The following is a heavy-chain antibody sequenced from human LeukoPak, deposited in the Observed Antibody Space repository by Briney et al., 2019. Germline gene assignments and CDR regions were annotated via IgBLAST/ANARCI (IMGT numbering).Heavy chain of an antibody. Sequence: ASVNVSCKASGYTFTDYYMHWVRQAPGQGLEWMGWINPNSGGTNSAQKFQGRVTMTRDTSISTAYMELSRLRSDDTAVYSCARALCGGDCYSAFDFWGPGTLVTVSS. CDR2: INPNSGGT. CDR1: GYTFTDYY. V-gene: IGHV1-2*02. D-gene: IGHD2-21*01. CDR3: ARALCGGDCYSAFDF. J-gene: IGHJ4*02.